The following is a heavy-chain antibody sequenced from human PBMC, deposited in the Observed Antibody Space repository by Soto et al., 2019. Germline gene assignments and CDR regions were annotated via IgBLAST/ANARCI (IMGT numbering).Heavy chain of an antibody. CDR3: ARDLGSGQYDYVWGSYPRGVWFDP. Sequence: GGSLRLSCAASGFTFSDYYMSWIRQAPGKGLEWVSYISSSGSTIHYADSVKGRFTISRDNAKNSLYLQMNSLRSEDTAVYYCARDLGSGQYDYVWGSYPRGVWFDPWGQGTLVTVSS. J-gene: IGHJ5*02. D-gene: IGHD3-16*02. CDR2: ISSSGSTI. CDR1: GFTFSDYY. V-gene: IGHV3-11*01.